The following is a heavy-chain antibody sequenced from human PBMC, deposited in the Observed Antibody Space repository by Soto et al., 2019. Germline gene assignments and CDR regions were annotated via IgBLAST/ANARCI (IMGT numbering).Heavy chain of an antibody. J-gene: IGHJ6*02. CDR1: GGTFSSYA. CDR3: ARKLRDCSGGSCYLALRYYYYGMDV. V-gene: IGHV1-69*04. Sequence: ASVKVSCKASGGTFSSYAISWVRQAPGQGLEWMGRIIPILGIANYAQKFQGRVTITADKSTSTAYMELSSLRSEDTAVYYCARKLRDCSGGSCYLALRYYYYGMDVWGQGTTVTVSS. D-gene: IGHD2-15*01. CDR2: IIPILGIA.